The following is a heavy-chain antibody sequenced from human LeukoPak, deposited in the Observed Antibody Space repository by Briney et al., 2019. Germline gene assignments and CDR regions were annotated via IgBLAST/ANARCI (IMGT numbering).Heavy chain of an antibody. Sequence: SETLSLTCAVYGGSFSDYYWTWIRQLPGKGLEWIGDTNHSGSTNYDPTLKSRVTISVDASKNQFSLKLSSVTAADTAVYYCASNACSGGSCYERSFDYWGQGTLVTVSS. J-gene: IGHJ4*02. CDR2: TNHSGST. V-gene: IGHV4-34*01. CDR1: GGSFSDYY. CDR3: ASNACSGGSCYERSFDY. D-gene: IGHD2-15*01.